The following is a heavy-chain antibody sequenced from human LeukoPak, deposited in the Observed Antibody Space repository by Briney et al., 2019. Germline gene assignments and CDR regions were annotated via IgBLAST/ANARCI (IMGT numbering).Heavy chain of an antibody. CDR3: ARDPIAGVDY. D-gene: IGHD2-15*01. CDR2: IYHSGST. J-gene: IGHJ4*02. CDR1: GYSISSGYY. Sequence: TSETLSLTCAVSGYSISSGYYWGWIRQSPGKGLAWIGSIYHSGSTYYNPSLKSRVTISVDTSKNQFSLKLRSVTAADTAVYYCARDPIAGVDYWGQGTLVTVSS. V-gene: IGHV4-38-2*02.